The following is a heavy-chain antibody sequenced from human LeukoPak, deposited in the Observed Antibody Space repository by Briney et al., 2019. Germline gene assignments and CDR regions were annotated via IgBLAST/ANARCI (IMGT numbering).Heavy chain of an antibody. J-gene: IGHJ5*02. CDR2: IYYSGST. CDR3: ASLYCSRTSCYFLDP. Sequence: SETLSLTCTVSGGSFGRVSYYWSWIRQPPGKGLEWIGYIYYSGSTNYNPSLKSRVTISLDTSQNQFSLKLSSVTAADTAVYYCASLYCSRTSCYFLDPWGQGTLVIVSS. V-gene: IGHV4-61*01. CDR1: GGSFGRVSYY. D-gene: IGHD2-2*01.